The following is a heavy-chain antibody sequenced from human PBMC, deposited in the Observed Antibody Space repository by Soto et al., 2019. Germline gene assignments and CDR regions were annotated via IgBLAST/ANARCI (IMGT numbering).Heavy chain of an antibody. CDR2: ISAYNGNT. CDR3: ARDRLRYFDWDSLDY. V-gene: IGHV1-18*01. CDR1: GYTFTSYG. J-gene: IGHJ4*02. Sequence: GASVKVSCKASGYTFTSYGISWVRQAPGQGLEWMGWISAYNGNTNYAQKLQGRVTMTTDTSTSTAYMELGSLRSDDTAVYYCARDRLRYFDWDSLDYWGQGTLVTVSS. D-gene: IGHD3-9*01.